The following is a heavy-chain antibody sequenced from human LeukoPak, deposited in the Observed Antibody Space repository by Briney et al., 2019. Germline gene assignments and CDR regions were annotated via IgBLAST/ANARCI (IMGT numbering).Heavy chain of an antibody. V-gene: IGHV3-33*03. Sequence: GGSLRLSCAASGFTFSNHTMHWVRQAPGKGLEWVAGICYDGRNKSYGDSVRGRFTISKDDSKNTLYLQVNSLTAEDTPVYNCATDTVYYGSGSYYYRYFDYWGQGTLVTVSS. CDR2: ICYDGRNK. CDR3: ATDTVYYGSGSYYYRYFDY. J-gene: IGHJ4*02. D-gene: IGHD3-10*01. CDR1: GFTFSNHT.